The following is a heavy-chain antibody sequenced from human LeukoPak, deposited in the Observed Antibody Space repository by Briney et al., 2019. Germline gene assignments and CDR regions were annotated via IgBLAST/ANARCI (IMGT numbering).Heavy chain of an antibody. V-gene: IGHV3-21*01. CDR2: ISSSSSYI. CDR1: GFTFSSYS. Sequence: GGSLRLSCAASGFTFSSYSMNWVRQAPGKGLEWVSSISSSSSYIYYADSVKGRFTISRDNAKNSLYLQMDSLRAEDTAVYYCARDTRFTVAGTWYFDLWGRGTLVTVSS. J-gene: IGHJ2*01. CDR3: ARDTRFTVAGTWYFDL. D-gene: IGHD6-19*01.